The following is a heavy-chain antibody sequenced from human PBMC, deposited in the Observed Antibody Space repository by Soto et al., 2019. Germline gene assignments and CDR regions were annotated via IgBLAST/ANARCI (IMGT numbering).Heavy chain of an antibody. CDR2: ISGSGGST. V-gene: IGHV3-23*01. J-gene: IGHJ4*02. CDR1: GFTFSSYA. Sequence: GGSLRLSCAASGFTFSSYAMSWVRQAPGKGLEWVSAISGSGGSTYYADSVKGRFTISRDNSKNTLYLQMNSLRAEDTAVYYCAQIPFIAVAASRGGYWGQGTLVTVSS. CDR3: AQIPFIAVAASRGGY. D-gene: IGHD6-19*01.